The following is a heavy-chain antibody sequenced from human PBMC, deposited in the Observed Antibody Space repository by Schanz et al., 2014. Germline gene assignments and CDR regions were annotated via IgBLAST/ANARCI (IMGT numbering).Heavy chain of an antibody. CDR3: ARDLGLDV. CDR2: ISSGGPT. CDR1: GYLFRNYA. Sequence: EEQLLESGGDLVQPGGSLRLSCAASGYLFRNYAMNWVRQAPGKGLEWVSQISSGGPTYHTDSVKGRFTISRDDSNNMLYLQMNSLRVEDTAVYYCARDLGLDVWGQGTTVTVSS. J-gene: IGHJ6*02. V-gene: IGHV3-23*01.